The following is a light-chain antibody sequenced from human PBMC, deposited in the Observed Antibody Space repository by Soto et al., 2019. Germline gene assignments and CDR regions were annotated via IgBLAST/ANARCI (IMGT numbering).Light chain of an antibody. CDR3: QQYNSYSWT. CDR2: KAS. J-gene: IGKJ1*01. Sequence: IQMSQSPSTLSASVGDRVTITCRASQSISSWLVWYQQKPGKAPKLMIYKASSLESGVPSSFSGSGSGTEFTLNISSLQPDDFATYYCQQYNSYSWTFGQGTKVDIK. V-gene: IGKV1-5*03. CDR1: QSISSW.